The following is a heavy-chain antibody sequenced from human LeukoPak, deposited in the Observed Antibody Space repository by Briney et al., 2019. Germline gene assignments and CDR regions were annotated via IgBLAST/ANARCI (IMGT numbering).Heavy chain of an antibody. Sequence: GESLKISCKGSGYSPTSYLIAWVRQMPGKGLELMWIIYPGDYDTRYSQSFQGQVTVSADKSINNAYLQWSRMKASDTAMYYCARRAYYESSGYYLFDYWGQGTMVTVSS. D-gene: IGHD3-22*01. V-gene: IGHV5-51*01. CDR2: IYPGDYDT. CDR1: GYSPTSYL. CDR3: ARRAYYESSGYYLFDY. J-gene: IGHJ4*02.